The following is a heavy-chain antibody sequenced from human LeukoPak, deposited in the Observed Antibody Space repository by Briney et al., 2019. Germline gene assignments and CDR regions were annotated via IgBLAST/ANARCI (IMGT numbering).Heavy chain of an antibody. J-gene: IGHJ5*02. CDR3: AREGQVGWYWFDL. V-gene: IGHV3-21*01. CDR1: GFFSRVHI. D-gene: IGHD6-19*01. Sequence: GGSLRLSRERSGFFSRVHIMKCVPDAPGKGLEYVSSIDSTSTYIYYADSMKGRFSIYRDNAKNSLYLKMGSVGAEDTAVCYCAREGQVGWYWFDLWGQGTLVTVSS. CDR2: IDSTSTYI.